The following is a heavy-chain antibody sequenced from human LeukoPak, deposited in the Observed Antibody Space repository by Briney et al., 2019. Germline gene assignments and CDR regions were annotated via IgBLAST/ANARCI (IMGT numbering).Heavy chain of an antibody. Sequence: GASVKVSCKASGYTFTGYYMHWVRQAPGQGLEWMGIINPSGGSTSYAQKFQGRVTMTRDMSTSTVYMELSRLRSDDTAVYYCARESWEGGFDYWGQGTLVTVSS. J-gene: IGHJ4*02. D-gene: IGHD1-26*01. CDR1: GYTFTGYY. V-gene: IGHV1-46*01. CDR2: INPSGGST. CDR3: ARESWEGGFDY.